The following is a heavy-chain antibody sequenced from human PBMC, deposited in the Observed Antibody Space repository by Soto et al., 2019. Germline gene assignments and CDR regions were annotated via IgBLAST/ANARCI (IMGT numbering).Heavy chain of an antibody. J-gene: IGHJ4*02. V-gene: IGHV4-59*01. D-gene: IGHD4-17*01. CDR1: GSSISPYY. CDR2: IYYTGST. Sequence: SETLSLTCTVSGSSISPYYWSWIRQPPGKGLEWIGYIYYTGSTKYNPSLKSRVTLSLGTSRNQLSLKLSSVTAADTAVYYCTRVGGYYGDYPNFDYWGPGTLV. CDR3: TRVGGYYGDYPNFDY.